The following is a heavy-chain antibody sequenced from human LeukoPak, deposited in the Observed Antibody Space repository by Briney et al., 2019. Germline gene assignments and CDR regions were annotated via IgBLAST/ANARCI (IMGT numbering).Heavy chain of an antibody. CDR2: IKQDGSEK. J-gene: IGHJ4*02. CDR1: GFTFSSYW. V-gene: IGHV3-7*01. CDR3: ARDRSQSIAVAGIVDY. D-gene: IGHD6-19*01. Sequence: GGSLRLSCAASGFTFSSYWMSWVRQAPGKGLEWVANIKQDGSEKYYVDSVKGRFTISRDNAKNSLYLQMNSLRAEDTAVYYCARDRSQSIAVAGIVDYWGQGTLVTVSS.